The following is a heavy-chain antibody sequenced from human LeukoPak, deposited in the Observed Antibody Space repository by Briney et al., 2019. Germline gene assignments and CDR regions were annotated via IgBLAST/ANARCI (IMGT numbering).Heavy chain of an antibody. J-gene: IGHJ4*02. V-gene: IGHV2-5*02. CDR2: IYWDDDK. Sequence: SGPTLVNPHRPSRCTFSGFSLSTNEVRVRWIRQPPGKALVWLALIYWDDDKRYSPSLKSRLTITKDTSKTQVVLTMTNMDPVDTAPYYCAQRRGAYPYNYWGQGTLVTASS. CDR1: GFSLSTNEVR. D-gene: IGHD1-26*01. CDR3: AQRRGAYPYNY.